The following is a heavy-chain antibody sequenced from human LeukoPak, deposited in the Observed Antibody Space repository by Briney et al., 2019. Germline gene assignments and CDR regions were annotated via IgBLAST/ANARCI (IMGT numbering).Heavy chain of an antibody. V-gene: IGHV1-8*01. D-gene: IGHD3-10*01. CDR3: ARGPYYYGSGSYSSLDFDY. J-gene: IGHJ4*02. CDR1: GYTFTSYD. Sequence: GASVKVSCKASGYTFTSYDFNWVRQATGQRPEWMGWMSPNSGDTGYAQKFQDRVTMTRNTSISTAHMELSSLRSDDTAVYYCARGPYYYGSGSYSSLDFDYWGQGTLVTVSS. CDR2: MSPNSGDT.